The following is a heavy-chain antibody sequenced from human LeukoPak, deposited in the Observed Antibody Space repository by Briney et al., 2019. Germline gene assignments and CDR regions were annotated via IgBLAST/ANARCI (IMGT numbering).Heavy chain of an antibody. Sequence: PSETLSLTCTVSGGSISSSSYYWGWIRQPPGKGLEWIGSIYYSGSTYYNPSLKSRVTISVDTSKDQFSLKLSSVTAADTAVYYCARLSSGYYGHIDYWGQGTLVTVSS. V-gene: IGHV4-39*01. CDR3: ARLSSGYYGHIDY. CDR2: IYYSGST. D-gene: IGHD3-22*01. CDR1: GGSISSSSYY. J-gene: IGHJ4*02.